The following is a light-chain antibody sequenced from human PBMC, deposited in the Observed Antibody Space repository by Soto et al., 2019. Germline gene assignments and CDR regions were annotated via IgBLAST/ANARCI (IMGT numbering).Light chain of an antibody. CDR1: QSISYK. CDR2: DSS. V-gene: IGKV1-5*01. CDR3: QQRGDWPPIT. J-gene: IGKJ5*01. Sequence: DIQMTQSPSTLSASVGDRVTITCRASQSISYKLAWYQHKPVKAPKLLXYDSSGLQSGVPSRFSGSGSGTDFTLTISSLEHEDFAVHYCQQRGDWPPITFGQGTRLEIK.